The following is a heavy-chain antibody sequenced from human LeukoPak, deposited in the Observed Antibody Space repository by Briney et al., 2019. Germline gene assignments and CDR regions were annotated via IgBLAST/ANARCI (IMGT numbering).Heavy chain of an antibody. CDR1: GYSFTSYW. CDR2: IYPGDSDT. V-gene: IGHV5-51*01. CDR3: ARTSRGYSYGRNFDY. D-gene: IGHD5-18*01. Sequence: GESLKISCKGSGYSFTSYWIGWVRQMPGKGLECMGIIYPGDSDTRYSPSFQGQVTISADKSISTAYLQWSSLKASDTAMYYCARTSRGYSYGRNFDYWGQGTLVTVSS. J-gene: IGHJ4*02.